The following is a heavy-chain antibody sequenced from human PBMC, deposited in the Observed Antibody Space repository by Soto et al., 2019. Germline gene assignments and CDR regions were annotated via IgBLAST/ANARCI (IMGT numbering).Heavy chain of an antibody. CDR1: GFTFSSYA. CDR2: ISFDGSNK. CDR3: AREGINNYNEFYFDS. D-gene: IGHD4-4*01. Sequence: QVQLVESGGGVVQPGRSLRLSCAASGFTFSSYAMYWVRQAPGKGLEWVAVISFDGSNKNYADSLKGRFTISRDNSKNTVYLEMNSLRAEDTAVYYCAREGINNYNEFYFDSWGQGTVVTVSS. V-gene: IGHV3-30-3*01. J-gene: IGHJ4*02.